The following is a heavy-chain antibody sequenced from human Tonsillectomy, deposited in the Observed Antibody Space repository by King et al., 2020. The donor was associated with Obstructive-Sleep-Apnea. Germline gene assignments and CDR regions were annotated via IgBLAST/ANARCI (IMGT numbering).Heavy chain of an antibody. V-gene: IGHV3-53*04. D-gene: IGHD3-3*01. J-gene: IGHJ3*02. CDR1: GFTVSSNY. CDR2: IHNGANT. Sequence: VQLVESGGGLVQPGGSLRLSCAASGFTVSSNYMTWVRQAPGKGLEWVSVIHNGANTYCADSVKGRFTISRHDSKNTLYLQMDSLTIEDTALYYCARGWWSSDFWSGYHAFDIWGQGTMVIVSS. CDR3: ARGWWSSDFWSGYHAFDI.